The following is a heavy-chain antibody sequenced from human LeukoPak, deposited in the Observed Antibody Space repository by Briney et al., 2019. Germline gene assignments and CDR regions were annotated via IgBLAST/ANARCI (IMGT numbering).Heavy chain of an antibody. V-gene: IGHV1-2*02. J-gene: IGHJ6*04. D-gene: IGHD2-2*02. CDR2: INPNSGGT. CDR3: ARDAPYCSSTSCYTMDV. CDR1: GYTFTGYY. Sequence: ASVKVSCKASGYTFTGYYMHWVRQAPGQGLEWMGWINPNSGGTNYAQKFQGRVTITRDTSISTAYMELSRLRSDDTAVYYCARDAPYCSSTSCYTMDVWGKGTTVTVSS.